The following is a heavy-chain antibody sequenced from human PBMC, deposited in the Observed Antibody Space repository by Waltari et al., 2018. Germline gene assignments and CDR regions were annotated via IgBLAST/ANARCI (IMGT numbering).Heavy chain of an antibody. J-gene: IGHJ4*02. V-gene: IGHV4-38-2*01. CDR1: GYSLSSGYY. D-gene: IGHD6-19*01. CDR2: IYHSGST. CDR3: ARKYSSGLHFDY. Sequence: QVQLQESGPGLVKPSETLSLTCAVSGYSLSSGYYWGWTRQPPGKGLEWIGSIYHSGSTYYNPSLKSRVTISVDTSKNQFSLKLSSVTAADTAVYYCARKYSSGLHFDYWGQGTLVTVSS.